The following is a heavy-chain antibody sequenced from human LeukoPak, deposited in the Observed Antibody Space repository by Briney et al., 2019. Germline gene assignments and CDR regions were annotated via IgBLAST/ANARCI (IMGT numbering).Heavy chain of an antibody. CDR3: ARDYCSGGSCYDY. CDR1: GGSISSGGYS. CDR2: IYHSGST. V-gene: IGHV4-30-2*01. Sequence: SSETLSLTCAVSGGSISSGGYSWSWIRQPPGKGLEWIGYIYHSGSTYYNPSLKSRVTISLDTSKNQFPLKLSSVTAADTAFYYCARDYCSGGSCYDYWGQGTLVTVSS. D-gene: IGHD2-15*01. J-gene: IGHJ4*02.